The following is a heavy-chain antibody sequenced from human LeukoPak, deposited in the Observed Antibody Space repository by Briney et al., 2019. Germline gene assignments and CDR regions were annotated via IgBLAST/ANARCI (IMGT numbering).Heavy chain of an antibody. CDR2: IKQDGSEK. CDR1: GFTFSSYW. Sequence: PGGSLRLSCAASGFTFSSYWMSWVRQAPGKGLEWVANIKQDGSEKYYVDSVKGRFTISRDNAKNSLYLQMNSLRAEDTAVYYCASNPLDYDILTGSGYWGQGTLVTVSS. J-gene: IGHJ4*02. V-gene: IGHV3-7*01. D-gene: IGHD3-9*01. CDR3: ASNPLDYDILTGSGY.